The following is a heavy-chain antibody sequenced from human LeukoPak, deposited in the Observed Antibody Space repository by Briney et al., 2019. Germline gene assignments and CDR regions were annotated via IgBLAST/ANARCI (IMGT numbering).Heavy chain of an antibody. D-gene: IGHD6-13*01. Sequence: GGSLRLSCAASGFTFGSVGMSWVRQAPGKGLEWVSGLSAGGGITYYADSVKGRFNISRDNAKNTLYLQMNSLRADDTAIYYCAKDRQQLANLDYWGQGTLVSVSS. CDR3: AKDRQQLANLDY. CDR2: LSAGGGIT. CDR1: GFTFGSVG. V-gene: IGHV3-23*01. J-gene: IGHJ4*02.